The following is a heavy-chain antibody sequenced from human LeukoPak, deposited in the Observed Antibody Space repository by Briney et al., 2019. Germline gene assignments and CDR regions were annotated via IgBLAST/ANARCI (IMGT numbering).Heavy chain of an antibody. CDR2: INPNSGGT. Sequence: ASVKVSCKASGYTFTGYYMHRVRQAPGQGLEWMGWINPNSGGTNYAQKFQGRVTMTRDTSISTAYMELSRLRSDDTAVYYCARGETITMVRGVIVQAFDIWGQGTMVTVSS. D-gene: IGHD3-10*01. CDR1: GYTFTGYY. J-gene: IGHJ3*02. CDR3: ARGETITMVRGVIVQAFDI. V-gene: IGHV1-2*02.